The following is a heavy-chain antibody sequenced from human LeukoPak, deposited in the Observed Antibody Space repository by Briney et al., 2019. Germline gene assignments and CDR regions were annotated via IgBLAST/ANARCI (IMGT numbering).Heavy chain of an antibody. V-gene: IGHV3-11*01. CDR3: ARGRDGYKY. J-gene: IGHJ4*02. CDR2: ISSRGKTT. Sequence: PGGSLRLSCAASGLTFSDYYMSWIRQAPGKGLEWLSYISSRGKTTHFADSVKGRFSVSRDNTNNTLYVQMNSLRAEDTAVYFCARGRDGYKYWGQGTLVTVSS. D-gene: IGHD5-24*01. CDR1: GLTFSDYY.